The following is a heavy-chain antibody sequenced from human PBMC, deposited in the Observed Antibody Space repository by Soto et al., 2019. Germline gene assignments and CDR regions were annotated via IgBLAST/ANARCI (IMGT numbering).Heavy chain of an antibody. CDR1: GYTFTSYG. Sequence: QVQLVQSGLEVKKPGASVKVSCKTSGYTFTSYGITWVRQAPGQGLEWLGWISAYNGNTNYAQSLQGRVTMTTDTSTNSAYMELRSLRSDDTAVYYCARDTRGVDTSMAFDYWGQGALVTVSS. D-gene: IGHD5-18*01. J-gene: IGHJ4*02. CDR2: ISAYNGNT. V-gene: IGHV1-18*04. CDR3: ARDTRGVDTSMAFDY.